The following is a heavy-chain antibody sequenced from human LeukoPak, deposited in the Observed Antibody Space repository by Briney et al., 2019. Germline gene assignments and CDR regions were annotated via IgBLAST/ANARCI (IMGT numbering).Heavy chain of an antibody. CDR3: RALVLMVYAMPTPLDAFDI. CDR1: GGSISSSSYY. Sequence: SETLSLTCTVSGGSISSSSYYWGWIRQPPGKGLEWIGSIYYSGSTYYNPSLKSRVTISVDTSKNQFSLKLSSVTAADTAVYYCRALVLMVYAMPTPLDAFDIWGQGTMVTVSS. V-gene: IGHV4-39*01. D-gene: IGHD2-8*01. J-gene: IGHJ3*02. CDR2: IYYSGST.